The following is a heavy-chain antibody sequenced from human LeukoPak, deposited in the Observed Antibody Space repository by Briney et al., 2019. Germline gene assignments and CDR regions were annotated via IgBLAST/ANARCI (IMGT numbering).Heavy chain of an antibody. V-gene: IGHV3-23*01. J-gene: IGHJ4*02. CDR2: ISGSGGST. CDR3: AKEGRGMGAATIDY. CDR1: GFTFSNYA. Sequence: GGSLRLSCAASGFTFSNYAMSWVRQAPGKGLEWDSGISGSGGSTYYADSVGRFSISRDNSNNKLYLQMTSLRAEDTAVYYCAKEGRGMGAATIDYWGQGTLVTVSS. D-gene: IGHD1-26*01.